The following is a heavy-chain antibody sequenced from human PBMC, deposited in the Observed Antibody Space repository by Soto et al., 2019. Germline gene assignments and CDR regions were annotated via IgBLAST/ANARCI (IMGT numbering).Heavy chain of an antibody. CDR2: IDWDEDK. J-gene: IGHJ4*02. D-gene: IGHD3-10*01. V-gene: IGHV2-70*01. Sequence: SGPTLVNPTQTLTLTCTFSGFSLSTSGVCVSWIRQPPGKALEWLALIDWDEDKYYSTSLKTRLTISKDTSKNQVVLTMTNMDPVDTATYYCARTRRSEIGELPLDYWGQGTLVTVSS. CDR3: ARTRRSEIGELPLDY. CDR1: GFSLSTSGVC.